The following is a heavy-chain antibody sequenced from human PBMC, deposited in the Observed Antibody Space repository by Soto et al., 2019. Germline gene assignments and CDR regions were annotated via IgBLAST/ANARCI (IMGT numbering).Heavy chain of an antibody. Sequence: GWSLRLSCAASGFTFSRYGMHWVRQAPGKGLEWLAIISYDGNNKYYEESVRGRFTISRDDSKNTLYLQMNGLRTEDTAVYYCARDRVGGDQFYYYYYGMDVWGQGTGVTVSS. CDR1: GFTFSRYG. CDR2: ISYDGNNK. J-gene: IGHJ6*02. V-gene: IGHV3-30*03. CDR3: ARDRVGGDQFYYYYYGMDV. D-gene: IGHD3-16*01.